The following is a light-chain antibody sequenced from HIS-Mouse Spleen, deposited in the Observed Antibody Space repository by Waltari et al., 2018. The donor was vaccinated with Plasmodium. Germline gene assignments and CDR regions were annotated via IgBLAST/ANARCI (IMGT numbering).Light chain of an antibody. CDR3: QQSYSTPPT. J-gene: IGKJ4*01. V-gene: IGKV1-39*01. CDR1: QSISSY. CDR2: SAS. Sequence: IQMTPSPYSLSASVGNRVTITCRASQSISSYLNWYQQKPGKAPKLLIYSASSLQSWVPSRFSGSGSGTDFTLTISSLQPEDFATYYCQQSYSTPPTFGGGTKVEIK.